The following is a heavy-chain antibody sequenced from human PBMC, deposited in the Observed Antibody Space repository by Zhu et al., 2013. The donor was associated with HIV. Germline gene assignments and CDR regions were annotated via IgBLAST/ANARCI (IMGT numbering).Heavy chain of an antibody. CDR1: GYTFSRYD. J-gene: IGHJ3*02. D-gene: IGHD5-12*01. Sequence: QVQLVQSGAEVKKPGASVKVSCKASGYTFSRYDINWVRQATGQGPEWMGRINPDSGGTNYAQRFLGRVTMTRDTSITSAYMELTRLRSDDTAVYYCARDCPSCEVADAFDIWGQGTMVTVSS. CDR3: ARDCPSCEVADAFDI. CDR2: INPDSGGT. V-gene: IGHV1-2*02.